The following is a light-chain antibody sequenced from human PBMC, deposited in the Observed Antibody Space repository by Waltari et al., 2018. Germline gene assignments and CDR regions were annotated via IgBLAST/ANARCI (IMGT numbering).Light chain of an antibody. CDR3: LQLYSYPLT. J-gene: IGKJ4*01. Sequence: IQLTQSPSSLSVSVGDRVTITCRASQDISSHLAWYQQIPGKAPKLLIYAASTLQSGVPSRFGGSGSGTDFTLTISSLQPEDFATFYCLQLYSYPLTFGGGTKVEIK. V-gene: IGKV1-9*01. CDR2: AAS. CDR1: QDISSH.